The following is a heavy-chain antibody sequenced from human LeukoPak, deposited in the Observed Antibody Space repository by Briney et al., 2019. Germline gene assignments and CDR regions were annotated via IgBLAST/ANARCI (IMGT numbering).Heavy chain of an antibody. CDR1: GGSFSGYY. CDR2: INHSGST. Sequence: PSETLSLTCAVYGGSFSGYYWSWIRRPPGKGLEWIGEINHSGSTNYNPSLKSRVTISVDTSKNQFSLKLSSVTAADTAVYYCARVDSGYDQRADYWDQGTLVTVSS. CDR3: ARVDSGYDQRADY. J-gene: IGHJ4*02. V-gene: IGHV4-34*01. D-gene: IGHD5-12*01.